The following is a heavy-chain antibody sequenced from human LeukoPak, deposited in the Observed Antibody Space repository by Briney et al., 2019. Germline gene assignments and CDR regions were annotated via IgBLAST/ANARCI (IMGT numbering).Heavy chain of an antibody. CDR2: IYSGGST. CDR1: GFTVSSNY. J-gene: IGHJ3*02. CDR3: ARGLNYYDSSGYYTGAFDI. Sequence: GGSLRLSCAASGFTVSSNYMSWVRQAPGKGLEWVSVIYSGGSTYYADSVKGRFTISRDNSKNTLYLQMNSLRAEDTAVYYCARGLNYYDSSGYYTGAFDIWGQGTMVTVSS. V-gene: IGHV3-53*05. D-gene: IGHD3-22*01.